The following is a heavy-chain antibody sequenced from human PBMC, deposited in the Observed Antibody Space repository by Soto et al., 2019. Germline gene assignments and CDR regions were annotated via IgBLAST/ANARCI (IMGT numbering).Heavy chain of an antibody. CDR1: GFTLSSYW. CDR2: IKQDGSEK. D-gene: IGHD6-13*01. V-gene: IGHV3-7*04. CDR3: AREGSSWYYYYYGMDV. Sequence: GGSLRLSCAASGFTLSSYWISWVRQAPGKGLEWVANIKQDGSEKYYVDSVKGRFTISRDNAKNSLYLQMNSLRAEDTAVYYCAREGSSWYYYYYGMDVWGQGTTVTV. J-gene: IGHJ6*02.